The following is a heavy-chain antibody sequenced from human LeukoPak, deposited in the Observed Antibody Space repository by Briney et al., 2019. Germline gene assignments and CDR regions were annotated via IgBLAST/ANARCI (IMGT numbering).Heavy chain of an antibody. CDR3: ARNPAVAGTDYFDY. Sequence: GGSLRLSCAASGFTFSTYWMSWVRQAPGKGLEWVATMKQDGSEKYYVDSVKGRFTISRDNAKNSLYLQMNSLRAEDTAVYYCARNPAVAGTDYFDYWGQGSLVTVSS. V-gene: IGHV3-7*01. CDR1: GFTFSTYW. D-gene: IGHD6-19*01. CDR2: MKQDGSEK. J-gene: IGHJ4*02.